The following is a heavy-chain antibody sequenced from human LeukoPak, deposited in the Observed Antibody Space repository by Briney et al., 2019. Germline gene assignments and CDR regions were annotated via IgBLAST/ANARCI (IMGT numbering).Heavy chain of an antibody. V-gene: IGHV1-69*01. J-gene: IGHJ4*02. CDR1: GGTFSSYA. Sequence: SVKVSCKASGGTFSSYAISWVRQAPGQGLEWIGGIIPIFGTANYAQKFQGRVTITADESTSTAYMELSSLRSEDTAVYYCARGEGEIAAALFDYWGQGTLVTVSS. CDR2: IIPIFGTA. D-gene: IGHD6-13*01. CDR3: ARGEGEIAAALFDY.